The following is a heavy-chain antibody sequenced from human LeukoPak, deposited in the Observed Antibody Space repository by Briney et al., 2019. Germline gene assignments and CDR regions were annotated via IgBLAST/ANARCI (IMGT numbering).Heavy chain of an antibody. D-gene: IGHD7-27*01. CDR3: VKDHDWGAFHI. J-gene: IGHJ3*02. CDR1: GFTFSTYA. Sequence: GGSLRLSWSASGFTFSTYAMHWVHLAAGKGLGYVSGISSNGGSTYYADSGKGRFTISRDNSKNTLYLQMSSLRVEDTAVYYCVKDHDWGAFHIWGQGTMVTVSS. CDR2: ISSNGGST. V-gene: IGHV3-64D*06.